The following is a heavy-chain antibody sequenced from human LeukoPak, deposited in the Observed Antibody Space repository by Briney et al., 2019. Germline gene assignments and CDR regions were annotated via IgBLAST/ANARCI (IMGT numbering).Heavy chain of an antibody. D-gene: IGHD4-23*01. CDR1: GYTFTYRY. J-gene: IGHJ6*02. CDR3: ASTDFQGNSDYGMDV. V-gene: IGHV1-45*02. CDR2: ITPFNGNT. Sequence: ASVKVSCTASGYTFTYRYLHWVRQAPGQALEWMGWITPFNGNTNYAQKFQDRVTITRDRSMSTAYMELSSLRSEDTAMYYCASTDFQGNSDYGMDVWGQGTTVTVSS.